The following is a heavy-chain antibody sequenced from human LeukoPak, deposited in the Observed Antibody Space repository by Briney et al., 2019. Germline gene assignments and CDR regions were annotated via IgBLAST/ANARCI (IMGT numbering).Heavy chain of an antibody. Sequence: SETLSLTCTVSGGSISSYYWSWIRQPPGKGLEWIGYIYYSGSTNYNPSLKSRVTISVDTSKNQFSLKLTSVTAADTAVYYCARSGRGNSAGFDCWGQGTLVTVSS. CDR2: IYYSGST. J-gene: IGHJ4*02. CDR3: ARSGRGNSAGFDC. CDR1: GGSISSYY. D-gene: IGHD3-10*01. V-gene: IGHV4-59*01.